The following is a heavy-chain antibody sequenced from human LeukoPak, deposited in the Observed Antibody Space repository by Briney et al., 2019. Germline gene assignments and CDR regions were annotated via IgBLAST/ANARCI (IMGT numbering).Heavy chain of an antibody. Sequence: SETLSLTCAVYGGSFSGYYWSWIRQPPGKGLEWIGEINHSGSTNYNPSLKSRVTMSVDTSKNQFSLKLSSVTAADTAVYYCARVLRPRGYPYDIDCRRKATTATDCS. CDR2: INHSGST. D-gene: IGHD5-18*01. V-gene: IGHV4-34*01. CDR1: GGSFSGYY. CDR3: ARVLRPRGYPYDIDC. J-gene: IGHJ6*03.